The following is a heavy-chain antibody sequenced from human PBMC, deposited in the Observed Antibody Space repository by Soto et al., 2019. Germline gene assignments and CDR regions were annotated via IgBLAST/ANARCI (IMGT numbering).Heavy chain of an antibody. J-gene: IGHJ4*02. D-gene: IGHD3-10*01. CDR1: GFTFSNYA. CDR2: ISGGGGST. Sequence: GGSLRLSCAASGFTFSNYAMRWVRQAPGKGLEWVAVISGGGGSTYYADAVRGRFTISRDNFIDTLYLEVNSLRAEDTAVYYCAKDSSYFHDPSGYFDYWGQGSLVTVSS. CDR3: AKDSSYFHDPSGYFDY. V-gene: IGHV3-23*01.